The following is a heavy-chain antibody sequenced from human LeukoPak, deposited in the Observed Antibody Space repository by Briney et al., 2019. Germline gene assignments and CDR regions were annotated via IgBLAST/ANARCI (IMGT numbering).Heavy chain of an antibody. CDR2: INYSGST. J-gene: IGHJ4*02. CDR3: ARGGDYGDLRYFDY. V-gene: IGHV4-59*01. D-gene: IGHD4-17*01. CDR1: GGSINTYY. Sequence: SETLSLTCTVSGGSINTYYWSWIRQPPGKGLEWVGYINYSGSTNYNPSLKSRVAISVDTSNNQFSLRLSSVTAADTAVYYCARGGDYGDLRYFDYWGQGTLVTVSS.